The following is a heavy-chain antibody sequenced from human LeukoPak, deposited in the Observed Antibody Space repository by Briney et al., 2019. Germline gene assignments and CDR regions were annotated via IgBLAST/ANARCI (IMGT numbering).Heavy chain of an antibody. Sequence: GGSLRLSCAASGFAVRTTYMSWVRQAPGKGPEWVSVLYTGGGTDYADSVKGRFTISRDNSKNTLALQMNTLRAEDTAIYYCARSGYRHPYHFDSWGQGTLVTVSS. CDR3: ARSGYRHPYHFDS. V-gene: IGHV3-53*01. CDR1: GFAVRTTY. D-gene: IGHD3-22*01. J-gene: IGHJ4*02. CDR2: LYTGGGT.